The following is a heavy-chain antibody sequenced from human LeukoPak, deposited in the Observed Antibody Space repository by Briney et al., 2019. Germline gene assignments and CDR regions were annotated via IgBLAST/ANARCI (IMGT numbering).Heavy chain of an antibody. CDR3: ARDGIAAAGMGVDP. CDR2: IYHRGST. V-gene: IGHV4-4*02. D-gene: IGHD6-13*01. J-gene: IGHJ5*02. CDR1: GGSISSSNW. Sequence: SGTLSLTCAVSGGSISSSNWWSWVRQPPGKGLEWIGEIYHRGSTNYNPSLKSRVTISVDKSKNQFSLKLSSVTAADTAVYYCARDGIAAAGMGVDPWGQGTLVTVSS.